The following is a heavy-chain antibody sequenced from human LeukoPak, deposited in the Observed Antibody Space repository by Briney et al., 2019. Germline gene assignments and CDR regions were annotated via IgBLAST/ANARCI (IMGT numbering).Heavy chain of an antibody. CDR1: GFAVSSYY. Sequence: GGSLRLSCAASGFAVSSYYMSWVRQAPGMGLEWVAVIDSGGSADYADSVKGRFTISRDNSKNTLYLQMNSLRDGDTAVYYCARGGPRSHFDYWGQGTLVTVYS. CDR3: ARGGPRSHFDY. D-gene: IGHD3-16*01. J-gene: IGHJ4*02. V-gene: IGHV3-53*01. CDR2: IDSGGSA.